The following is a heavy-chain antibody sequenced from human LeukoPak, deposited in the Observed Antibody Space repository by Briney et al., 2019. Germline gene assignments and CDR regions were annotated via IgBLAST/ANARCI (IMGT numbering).Heavy chain of an antibody. CDR2: ISGSGGST. Sequence: PGGSLRLSCTASGFTFSSEAMSWVRQAPGKGLEWVSGISGSGGSTYYADSVKGRFTISRDNSKNTLYLQMNSLRADDTAVYYCARGPSVLMVYATLDYWGQGTLVTVSS. D-gene: IGHD2-8*01. V-gene: IGHV3-23*01. J-gene: IGHJ4*02. CDR3: ARGPSVLMVYATLDY. CDR1: GFTFSSEA.